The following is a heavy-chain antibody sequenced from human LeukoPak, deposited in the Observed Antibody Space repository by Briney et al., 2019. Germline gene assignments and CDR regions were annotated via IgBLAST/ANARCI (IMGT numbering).Heavy chain of an antibody. V-gene: IGHV3-7*01. Sequence: PGGSLRLFCAASGFLFRNHWMSWVRQVPGRGLEWVAHIKQGGNEKHYVDSVEGRFTLSRDDSKNSLYLQMNSLRVDDSAVYYCARGPNYGDRVDYFDYWGQGTLVTVSS. CDR2: IKQGGNEK. D-gene: IGHD4-17*01. CDR1: GFLFRNHW. J-gene: IGHJ4*02. CDR3: ARGPNYGDRVDYFDY.